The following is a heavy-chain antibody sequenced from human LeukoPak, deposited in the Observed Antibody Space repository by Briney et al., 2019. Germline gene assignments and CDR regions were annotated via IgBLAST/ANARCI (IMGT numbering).Heavy chain of an antibody. CDR2: INPNSGGT. Sequence: GASVKVSCKASGYTFTSYGISWVRQAPGQGLEWMGWINPNSGGTNYAQKFQGRVTMTRDTSISTAYMELSRLRSDDTAVYYCARDGDSSSWYPYYYYMDIWGKGTTVTVSS. D-gene: IGHD6-13*01. CDR1: GYTFTSYG. J-gene: IGHJ6*03. V-gene: IGHV1-2*02. CDR3: ARDGDSSSWYPYYYYMDI.